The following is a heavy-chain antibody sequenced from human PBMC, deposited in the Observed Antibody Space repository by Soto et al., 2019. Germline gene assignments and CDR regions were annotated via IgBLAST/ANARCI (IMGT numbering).Heavy chain of an antibody. CDR2: ISGSGGIT. Sequence: GESLKISCAASGFTFSSYAMNWVRQAPGKGLEWVSGISGSGGITYYADSVKGRFTISRDNSKNTLYLQMNSLRAEDTAVYYCAKEGPYCSGGYCYPDYWGQGTLVTVSS. D-gene: IGHD2-15*01. CDR3: AKEGPYCSGGYCYPDY. V-gene: IGHV3-23*01. J-gene: IGHJ4*02. CDR1: GFTFSSYA.